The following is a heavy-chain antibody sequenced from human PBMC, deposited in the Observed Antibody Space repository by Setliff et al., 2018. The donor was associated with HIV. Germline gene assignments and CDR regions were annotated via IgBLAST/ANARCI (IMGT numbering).Heavy chain of an antibody. CDR2: MNPSTGEI. J-gene: IGHJ4*02. CDR1: GYSFTTYD. D-gene: IGHD3-16*01. Sequence: ASVKVSCKTSGYSFTTYDINWVRQATGRGLEWMAWMNPSTGEIGYAQKFQGRLTMTRDSSITTAFMELRGLRSEDTAIYYCARPSHVYDDDGPLGYWGQGTLVTVSS. CDR3: ARPSHVYDDDGPLGY. V-gene: IGHV1-8*01.